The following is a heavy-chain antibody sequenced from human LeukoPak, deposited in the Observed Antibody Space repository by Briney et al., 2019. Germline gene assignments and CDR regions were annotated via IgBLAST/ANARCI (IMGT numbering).Heavy chain of an antibody. J-gene: IGHJ4*01. CDR3: ARDWTTTYPSYPHYFDY. V-gene: IGHV3-66*01. CDR2: IYYGGTT. CDR1: GFTVSSNF. D-gene: IGHD2/OR15-2a*01. Sequence: GESLRLSCAASGFTVSSNFMSWVRQAPGKGLEWVSLIYYGGTTYYEDSVKGRFTSSRDDSKNPLSLQMNSLRAEDTAVYYCARDWTTTYPSYPHYFDYWGHGTLVTVSS.